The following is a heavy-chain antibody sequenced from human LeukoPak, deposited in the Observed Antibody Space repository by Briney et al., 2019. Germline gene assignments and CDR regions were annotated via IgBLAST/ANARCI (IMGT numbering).Heavy chain of an antibody. J-gene: IGHJ4*02. D-gene: IGHD6-13*01. CDR3: ARDRAAFRGPLGVISD. V-gene: IGHV3-23*01. Sequence: GRSLRLSCAASGFTFSSYAMSWVRQAPGKGLEWVSAISGSGGSTYYADSVKGRFTISRDNSKNTLYLQMNSLRAEDTAVYYCARDRAAFRGPLGVISDWGQGTLVTVSS. CDR1: GFTFSSYA. CDR2: ISGSGGST.